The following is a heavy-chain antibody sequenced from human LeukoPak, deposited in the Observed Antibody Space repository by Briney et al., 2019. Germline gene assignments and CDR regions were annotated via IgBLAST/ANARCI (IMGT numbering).Heavy chain of an antibody. D-gene: IGHD3-3*01. J-gene: IGHJ4*02. CDR1: GGSISGYY. CDR3: ARGSDYDFWSGYRTYFDY. CDR2: IYYSGST. Sequence: SETLSLTCTVSGGSISGYYWSWIRQPPGKGLEWIGYIYYSGSTNYNPSLKSRVTISVDTSKNQFSLKLSSVTAADTAVYYCARGSDYDFWSGYRTYFDYWGQGTLVTVSS. V-gene: IGHV4-59*01.